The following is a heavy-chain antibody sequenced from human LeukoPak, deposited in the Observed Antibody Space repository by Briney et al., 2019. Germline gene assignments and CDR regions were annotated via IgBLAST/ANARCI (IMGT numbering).Heavy chain of an antibody. CDR2: IYTSGST. Sequence: SETLSLTCTVSGGSISSCYWSWIRQPPGKGLEWIGYIYTSGSTNYNPSLKSRVTISVDTSKNQFSLKLSSVTAADTAVYYCARLVDSSGYYSLPPQYFDYWGQGTLVTVSS. V-gene: IGHV4-4*09. J-gene: IGHJ4*02. D-gene: IGHD3-22*01. CDR1: GGSISSCY. CDR3: ARLVDSSGYYSLPPQYFDY.